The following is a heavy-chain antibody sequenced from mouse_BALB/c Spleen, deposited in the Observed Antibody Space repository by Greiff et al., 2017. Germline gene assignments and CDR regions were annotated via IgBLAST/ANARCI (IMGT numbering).Heavy chain of an antibody. J-gene: IGHJ3*01. Sequence: EVQLQQSGAELVRSGASVKLSCTASGFNIKDYYMHWVKQRPEQGLEWIGWIDPENGDTEYDPKLQGKATITADTSSNTAYLQLSSLTSEDTAVYYGNVYCNYEAYWGQGTLVTVSA. CDR2: IDPENGDT. CDR1: GFNIKDYY. D-gene: IGHD2-1*01. CDR3: NVYCNYEAY. V-gene: IGHV14-4*02.